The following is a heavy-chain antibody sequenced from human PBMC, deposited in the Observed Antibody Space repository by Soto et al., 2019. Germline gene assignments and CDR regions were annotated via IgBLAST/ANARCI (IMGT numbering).Heavy chain of an antibody. CDR1: GGSISSGGYS. D-gene: IGHD6-19*01. CDR2: IYHSGSA. Sequence: QLQLQESGSGLVKPSQTLSLTCAVSGGSISSGGYSWSWIRQPPGKGLEWIGYIYHSGSAYSNPSLKSRVTISVDRSKNQFSLKLSSVTAADTAVYYCARAGGLGAEAVDYWGQGTLVTVSS. J-gene: IGHJ4*02. V-gene: IGHV4-30-2*01. CDR3: ARAGGLGAEAVDY.